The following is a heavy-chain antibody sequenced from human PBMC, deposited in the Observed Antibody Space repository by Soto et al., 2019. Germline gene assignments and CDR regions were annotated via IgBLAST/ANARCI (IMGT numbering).Heavy chain of an antibody. V-gene: IGHV3-74*01. D-gene: IGHD4-17*01. J-gene: IGHJ5*01. CDR3: AKEGDYGDYAGENWFDS. CDR2: INSDGSHT. Sequence: EVQLVESGGGLVQPGGSLRLSCAASGFTFFAYWIHWVRQVPGKGLVWVSRINSDGSHTSYADSVRGRFTISRDNSKNTGYLQMNRLTAEDTAVYYGAKEGDYGDYAGENWFDSWGQGSLVTVSS. CDR1: GFTFFAYW.